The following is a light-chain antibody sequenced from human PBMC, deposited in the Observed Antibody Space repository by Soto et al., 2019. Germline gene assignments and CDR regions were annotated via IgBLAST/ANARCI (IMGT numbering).Light chain of an antibody. J-gene: IGKJ5*01. CDR2: DAS. CDR3: QHFGSSMIT. V-gene: IGKV3-11*01. CDR1: QSLSSL. Sequence: EIVLTQSPATLSLSPGERATLSCRASQSLSSLLAWYQQKPGQAPRLLIYDASNRATGIPARFSGSGSGTDFTLTISKLEPEDFAVYYCQHFGSSMITFGQGTRLEIK.